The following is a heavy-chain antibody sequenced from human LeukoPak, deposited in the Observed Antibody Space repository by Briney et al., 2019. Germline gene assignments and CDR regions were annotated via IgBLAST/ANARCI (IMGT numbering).Heavy chain of an antibody. Sequence: PSETLSLTCTVSGGSIRSYYWGWIRQPPGKGLEWIGSIYYSGSTYYNPSLKSRVTISVDTSKNQFSLKLSSVTAADTAVYYCARDSAHYYGSGSYIDYWGQGTLVTVSS. V-gene: IGHV4-39*07. CDR3: ARDSAHYYGSGSYIDY. D-gene: IGHD3-10*01. J-gene: IGHJ4*02. CDR1: GGSIRSYY. CDR2: IYYSGST.